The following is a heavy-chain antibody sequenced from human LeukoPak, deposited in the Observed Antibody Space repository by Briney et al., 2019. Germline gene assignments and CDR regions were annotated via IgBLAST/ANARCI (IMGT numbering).Heavy chain of an antibody. J-gene: IGHJ4*02. V-gene: IGHV4-34*01. CDR3: ARGHAGELTTWVDY. CDR2: INHSGST. CDR1: GGSFSGYY. D-gene: IGHD1-26*01. Sequence: SETLSLTCAVYGGSFSGYYWSWIRQPPGKGLEWIGEINHSGSTNYNPSLKSRVTISADTSKNQFSLKLSSVTAADTAVYYCARGHAGELTTWVDYWGQGTLVTVSS.